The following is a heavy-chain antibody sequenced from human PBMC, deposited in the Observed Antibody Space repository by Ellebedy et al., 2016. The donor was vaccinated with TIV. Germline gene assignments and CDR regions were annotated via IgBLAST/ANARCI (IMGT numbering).Heavy chain of an antibody. Sequence: GESLKTSCAASGFTVSSNYMSWVRQAPGKGLEWVSIIYSGGSTYYADSVKGRFTISRDNSKNTLYLQMNSLRAEDTAVYYCARDVATIPLMVSGYGMDVWGRGTTVTVSS. J-gene: IGHJ6*02. D-gene: IGHD2-8*01. CDR3: ARDVATIPLMVSGYGMDV. CDR2: IYSGGST. CDR1: GFTVSSNY. V-gene: IGHV3-66*01.